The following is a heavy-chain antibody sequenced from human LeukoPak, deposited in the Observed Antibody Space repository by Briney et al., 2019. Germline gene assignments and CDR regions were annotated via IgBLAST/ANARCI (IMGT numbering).Heavy chain of an antibody. CDR1: GFTFSSYG. Sequence: GGSLRLSCAASGFTFSSYGMHWVRQAPGKGLEWVAVISYDGSNKYHADSVKGRFTISRDNSKNTLYLQMNSLRAEDTAVYYCAKGPLAGQQLAQIIDYWGQGTLVTVSS. J-gene: IGHJ4*02. CDR3: AKGPLAGQQLAQIIDY. D-gene: IGHD6-13*01. V-gene: IGHV3-30*18. CDR2: ISYDGSNK.